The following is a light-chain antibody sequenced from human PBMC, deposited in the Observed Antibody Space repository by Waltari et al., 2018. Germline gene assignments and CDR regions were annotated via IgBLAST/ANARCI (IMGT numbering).Light chain of an antibody. V-gene: IGKV1-5*03. CDR2: KVS. Sequence: CLASQRISSLLAWYEQKPGKAPKFLIYKVSSLESGVPSRFSGSGSGTESTLTIDSLQPDDFATYYCQQYSTYPLTFGGGNKGESK. J-gene: IGKJ4*01. CDR3: QQYSTYPLT. CDR1: QRISSL.